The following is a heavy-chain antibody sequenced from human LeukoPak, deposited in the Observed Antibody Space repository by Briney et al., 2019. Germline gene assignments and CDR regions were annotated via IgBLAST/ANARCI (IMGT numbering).Heavy chain of an antibody. D-gene: IGHD3-22*01. CDR1: GFTFSSYG. Sequence: GGSLRLSCAASGFTFSSYGMHWVRQAPGKGLEWVAFIRYDGSNKYYADSVKGRFTISRDNSKNTLYLQMNSLRAEDTAVYYCAKDLVGGYDSSGYYRGIDYWGQGTLVTVSS. J-gene: IGHJ4*02. CDR2: IRYDGSNK. CDR3: AKDLVGGYDSSGYYRGIDY. V-gene: IGHV3-30*02.